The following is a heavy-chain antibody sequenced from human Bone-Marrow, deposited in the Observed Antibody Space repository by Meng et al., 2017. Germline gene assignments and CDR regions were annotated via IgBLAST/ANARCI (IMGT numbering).Heavy chain of an antibody. CDR2: INPKSGDT. CDR3: ARGEDRSAAGKRSGDY. D-gene: IGHD6-25*01. Sequence: ASAKVSCKPSGYNFPDYYIHWVQRAPGQGREWRGRINPKSGDTHYGQKSQARVTMIGGTSISTAHMELSGLRSDDTAMDYYARGEDRSAAGKRSGDYWGQGALVTVSS. J-gene: IGHJ4*02. V-gene: IGHV1-2*06. CDR1: GYNFPDYY.